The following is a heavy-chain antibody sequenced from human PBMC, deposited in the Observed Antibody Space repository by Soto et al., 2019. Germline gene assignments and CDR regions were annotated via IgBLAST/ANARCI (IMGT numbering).Heavy chain of an antibody. Sequence: GSLRLSCAASGFTFSDSAMHWVRQASGKGLEWVGRIRSKPNTDATAYAASVKGRFTISRDDSKNTAYLQMNSLKTEDTAVYYCTRHVDCCGGSCYSGYYYYMDVWGKGTTVTVSS. CDR1: GFTFSDSA. CDR2: IRSKPNTDAT. J-gene: IGHJ6*03. D-gene: IGHD2-15*01. CDR3: TRHVDCCGGSCYSGYYYYMDV. V-gene: IGHV3-73*01.